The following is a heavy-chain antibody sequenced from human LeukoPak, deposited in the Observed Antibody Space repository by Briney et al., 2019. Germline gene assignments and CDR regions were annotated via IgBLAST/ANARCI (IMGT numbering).Heavy chain of an antibody. Sequence: GGSLRLSCAASGFTFSYYVMHWVRQAPGKGLGWVAVISFDGFNKYYADSVKGRFTISRDNSKNTLYLQMNSLRAEDTAVYYCATLVDTHYFDYWGQGTLVTVSS. J-gene: IGHJ4*02. D-gene: IGHD5-18*01. V-gene: IGHV3-30*03. CDR3: ATLVDTHYFDY. CDR2: ISFDGFNK. CDR1: GFTFSYYV.